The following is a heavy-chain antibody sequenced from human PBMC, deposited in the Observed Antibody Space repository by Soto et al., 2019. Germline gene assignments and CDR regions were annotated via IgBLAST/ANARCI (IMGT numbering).Heavy chain of an antibody. CDR2: ISINGGST. J-gene: IGHJ4*02. CDR1: GFTFTSHA. V-gene: IGHV3-64D*06. CDR3: VKGEFYYDSSAYYPFDS. D-gene: IGHD3-22*01. Sequence: PGGSQRRSRSAPGFTFTSHALHPVRQAPGKGLEYVSSISINGGSTHYADSVKGRFTISRDNSRNTQYLQMSSLRADDTAVYYCVKGEFYYDSSAYYPFDSWGQGT.